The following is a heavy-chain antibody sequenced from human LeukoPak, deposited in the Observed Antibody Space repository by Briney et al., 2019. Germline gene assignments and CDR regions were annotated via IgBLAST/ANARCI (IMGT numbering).Heavy chain of an antibody. CDR1: GGSISSYY. D-gene: IGHD5-12*01. J-gene: IGHJ3*02. CDR2: IYYSGST. Sequence: SETLSLTCTVSGGSISSYYWSWIRQPPGKGLEWIGYIYYSGSTNYNPSLKSRVTISVDTSKNQFSLKLSSVTAADTAVYYCARLEYSGYEEDAFDIWSQGTMVTVSS. CDR3: ARLEYSGYEEDAFDI. V-gene: IGHV4-59*08.